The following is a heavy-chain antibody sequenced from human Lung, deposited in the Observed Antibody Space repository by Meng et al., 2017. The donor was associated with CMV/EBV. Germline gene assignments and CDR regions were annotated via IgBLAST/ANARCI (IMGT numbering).Heavy chain of an antibody. Sequence: SVXVSCKASGGTFDRNALSWVRQAPGQGLEWMGGIIPISATPNYAQKYRARVTITTDESSSTAYMELRSLRSDDTAVYYCAGGSPQPGGEKPTRGLDHXGQGXLVTVSS. CDR3: AGGSPQPGGEKPTRGLDH. J-gene: IGHJ4*02. D-gene: IGHD5-24*01. CDR2: IIPISATP. V-gene: IGHV1-69*05. CDR1: GGTFDRNA.